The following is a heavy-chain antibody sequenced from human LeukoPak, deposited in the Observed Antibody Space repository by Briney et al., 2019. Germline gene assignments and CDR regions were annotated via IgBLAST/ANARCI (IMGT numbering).Heavy chain of an antibody. CDR1: GDSVSSKNGA. CDR3: ARGLGTTGWHTFDY. J-gene: IGHJ4*02. V-gene: IGHV6-1*01. CDR2: TYYRSKWYN. Sequence: SQTLSLTCAVSGDSVSSKNGAWNWIRQSPSRGLEWLGRTYYRSKWYNDYAESMEGRMNISQDTSKNQYSLHLTSVTPDDTAVYYCARGLGTTGWHTFDYWGQGTLVTVSS. D-gene: IGHD6-19*01.